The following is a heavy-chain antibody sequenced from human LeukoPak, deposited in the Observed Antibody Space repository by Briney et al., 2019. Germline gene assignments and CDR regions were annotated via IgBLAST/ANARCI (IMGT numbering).Heavy chain of an antibody. J-gene: IGHJ3*02. CDR1: GFTFRSYA. CDR2: ISESGGTR. Sequence: PGGSLRLSCAASGFTFRSYALSWVRQAPGKGLGWVSAISESGGTRNFVDSVKGRFTISRDNSKNTLYLQMSSLRAEDTAVYCCVREMATITYAFDIWGQGTMVTVSS. V-gene: IGHV3-23*01. CDR3: VREMATITYAFDI. D-gene: IGHD5-24*01.